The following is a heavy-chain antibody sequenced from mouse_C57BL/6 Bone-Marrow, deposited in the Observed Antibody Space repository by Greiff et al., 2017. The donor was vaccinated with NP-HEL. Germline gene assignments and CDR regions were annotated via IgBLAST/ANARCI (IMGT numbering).Heavy chain of an antibody. CDR3: ARSTRYGSAWFAY. J-gene: IGHJ3*01. CDR2: INPSTGGT. V-gene: IGHV1-42*01. Sequence: VQLQQSGPELVKPGASVKISCKASGYSFTGYYMNWVKQSPEKSLEWIGEINPSTGGTTYNQKFKAKATLTVDKSSSTAYMQLKSLTSEDSAVYYCARSTRYGSAWFAYWGQGTLVTVSA. D-gene: IGHD1-1*01. CDR1: GYSFTGYY.